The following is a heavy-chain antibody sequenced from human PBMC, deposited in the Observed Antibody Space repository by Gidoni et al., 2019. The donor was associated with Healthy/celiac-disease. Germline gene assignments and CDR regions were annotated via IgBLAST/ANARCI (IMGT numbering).Heavy chain of an antibody. V-gene: IGHV1-2*02. Sequence: QLQLVQSGAEVKKPGASVKVSCKASRYTFTGYSMHWVRQAPGHGLEWMGWINPNNDSTNYAQKFQGRVTMTRDTSISTAYMELSRLRSNDTAVYYCARAKGDYYGSGSYYMGYWGQGTLVTVSS. CDR3: ARAKGDYYGSGSYYMGY. CDR2: INPNNDST. J-gene: IGHJ4*02. CDR1: RYTFTGYS. D-gene: IGHD3-10*01.